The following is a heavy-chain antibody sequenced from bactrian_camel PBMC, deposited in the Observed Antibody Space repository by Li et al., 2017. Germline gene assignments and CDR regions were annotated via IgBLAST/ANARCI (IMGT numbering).Heavy chain of an antibody. V-gene: IGHV3S53*01. CDR1: ERGLNRNC. CDR2: IDSDGSQ. D-gene: IGHD3*01. CDR3: ATITNYGMGCGSWNEATY. Sequence: HVQLVESGGGSVQPGGSLKLSCVASERGLNRNCMGWFRQAPGKEREGVATIDSDGSQSYADSVKGRFIIFQAAKNTLYLQMNSLTPEDTAMYYCATITNYGMGCGSWNEATYWGQGTQVTVS. J-gene: IGHJ4*01.